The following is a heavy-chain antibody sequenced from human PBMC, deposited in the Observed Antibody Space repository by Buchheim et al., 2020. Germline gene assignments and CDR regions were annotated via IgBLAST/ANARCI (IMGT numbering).Heavy chain of an antibody. CDR1: GFTFSSYW. D-gene: IGHD3-22*01. V-gene: IGHV3-7*01. Sequence: EVQLVESGAGLVQPGGSLRLSCAASGFTFSSYWMSWVRQAPGKGLEWVANIKQDGSEKYYVDSVKGRFTISRANAKNSLYLQMNSLRAEDTAVYYCARVREYYYDSSGYLTPYYFDYWGQGTL. CDR2: IKQDGSEK. J-gene: IGHJ4*02. CDR3: ARVREYYYDSSGYLTPYYFDY.